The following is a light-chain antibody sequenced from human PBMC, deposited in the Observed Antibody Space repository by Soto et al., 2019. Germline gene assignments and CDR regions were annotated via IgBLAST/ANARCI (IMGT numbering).Light chain of an antibody. CDR2: DAS. Sequence: DIQLTQSPSFVSASVGDRFTITFRASHDISNYLVWYLQKPGKPPQLLIYDASTLESGVPSRFSGTGSGADFSFTINNLQPEDTATYYCQQYEDLPLTFGQGTKVDIK. J-gene: IGKJ1*01. CDR1: HDISNY. V-gene: IGKV1-33*01. CDR3: QQYEDLPLT.